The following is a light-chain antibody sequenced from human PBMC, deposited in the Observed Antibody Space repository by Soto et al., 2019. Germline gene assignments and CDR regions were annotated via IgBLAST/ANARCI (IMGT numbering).Light chain of an antibody. CDR1: QSVSSN. V-gene: IGKV3-15*01. J-gene: IGKJ4*01. Sequence: EKVTTQSPATLSVPPGERATLSCRASQSVSSNLAWYQQKPGQAPRLLIYGASTRATGIPARFSGSGSGAEFTLTISSLQSEDFAVYYCQQYNNWPLTFGGGTKVDIK. CDR3: QQYNNWPLT. CDR2: GAS.